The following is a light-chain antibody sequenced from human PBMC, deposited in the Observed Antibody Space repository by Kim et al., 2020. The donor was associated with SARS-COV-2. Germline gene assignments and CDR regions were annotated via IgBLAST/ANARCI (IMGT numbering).Light chain of an antibody. J-gene: IGLJ2*01. CDR2: QDT. CDR1: ELGDKN. V-gene: IGLV3-1*01. CDR3: QVWDRSTVV. Sequence: VSPGQTASITCSGDELGDKNVCWYQQKPGQSPVVIIYQDTKRSSGIPDRFSGSKSGNTATLTISGTQALDEADYSCQVWDRSTVVFGGGTQLTVL.